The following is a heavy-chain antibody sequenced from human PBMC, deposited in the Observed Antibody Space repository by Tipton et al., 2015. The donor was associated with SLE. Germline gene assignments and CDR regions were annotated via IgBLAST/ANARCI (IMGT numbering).Heavy chain of an antibody. J-gene: IGHJ4*02. CDR1: GFTFSSYA. Sequence: SLRLSCAASGFTFSSYAMSWVRQAPGKGLEWVAVISYDGSNKYYADSVKGRFTISRDNSKNSLYLQMNSLRAEDTAVYYCARDRSSSWYFDYWGQGTLVTVSS. CDR2: ISYDGSNK. V-gene: IGHV3-30-3*01. D-gene: IGHD6-13*01. CDR3: ARDRSSSWYFDY.